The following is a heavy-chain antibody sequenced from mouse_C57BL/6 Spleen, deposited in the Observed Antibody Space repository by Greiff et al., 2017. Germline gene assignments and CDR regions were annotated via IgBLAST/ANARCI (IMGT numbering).Heavy chain of an antibody. J-gene: IGHJ1*03. CDR2: IYPGSGST. CDR1: GYTFTSYW. CDR3: ARGGVVAPYWYFDV. Sequence: QVQLQQPGAELVKPGASVKMSCKASGYTFTSYWITWVKQRPGQGLEWIGDIYPGSGSTNYNEKFKSKATLTVDTSSSTAYMQLSSLPSEESAVYYCARGGVVAPYWYFDVWGTGTTVTVSS. V-gene: IGHV1-55*01. D-gene: IGHD1-1*01.